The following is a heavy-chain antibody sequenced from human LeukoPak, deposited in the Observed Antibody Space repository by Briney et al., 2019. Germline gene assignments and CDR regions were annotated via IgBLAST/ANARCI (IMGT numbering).Heavy chain of an antibody. CDR1: GFGFGAYA. Sequence: PGGSLRLSCAASGFGFGAYAMIWVRQAPGKGLEWVSLIHNDAATTYYADSVRGRFTVSRANSKNTLYLEMNSLRAEDMAVYDCAKGKGGTSFNYCFDYWGQGTPVSV. D-gene: IGHD2/OR15-2a*01. CDR3: AKGKGGTSFNYCFDY. J-gene: IGHJ4*02. V-gene: IGHV3-23*03. CDR2: IHNDAATT.